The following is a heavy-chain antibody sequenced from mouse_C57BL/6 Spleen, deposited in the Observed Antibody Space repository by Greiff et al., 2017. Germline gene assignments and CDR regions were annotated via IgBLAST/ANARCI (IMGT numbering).Heavy chain of an antibody. V-gene: IGHV1-4*01. J-gene: IGHJ2*01. CDR3: ARVVYDGYYYFDY. Sequence: VKLQESGAELARPGASVKMSCKASGYTFTSYTMHWVKQRPGQGLEWIGYINPSSGYTKYNQKFKDKATLTADKSSSTAYMQLSSLTSEDSAVYYCARVVYDGYYYFDYWGQGTTRTVSS. CDR1: GYTFTSYT. D-gene: IGHD2-3*01. CDR2: INPSSGYT.